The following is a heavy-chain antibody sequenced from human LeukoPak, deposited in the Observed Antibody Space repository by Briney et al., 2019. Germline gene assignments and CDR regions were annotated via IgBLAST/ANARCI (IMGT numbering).Heavy chain of an antibody. Sequence: GGSLRLSCAASGFTFSSYAMSWVRQAPGKGLEWVSAISGSGGSTSYADSVKGRFTIYRDNSKNPLYLQMNSLRAEDTAVYYCAKDQSFYGDFPGGYDYWGQGTLVTVSS. CDR3: AKDQSFYGDFPGGYDY. CDR1: GFTFSSYA. J-gene: IGHJ4*02. D-gene: IGHD4-17*01. V-gene: IGHV3-23*01. CDR2: ISGSGGST.